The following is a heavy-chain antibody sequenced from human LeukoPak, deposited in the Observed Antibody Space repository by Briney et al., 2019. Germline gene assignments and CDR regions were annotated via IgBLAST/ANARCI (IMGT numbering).Heavy chain of an antibody. D-gene: IGHD6-13*01. CDR2: INPNSGGT. CDR3: ARDIGSWYVYFNY. CDR1: EYXFTGYY. V-gene: IGHV1-2*02. Sequence: ASVKVSCKASEYXFTGYYMHWVRQAPGQGLEWMGWINPNSGGTNYAQKFQGRVTMTRDTSISTAYMELSRLRSDDTAVYYCARDIGSWYVYFNYWGQGTLVTVSS. J-gene: IGHJ4*02.